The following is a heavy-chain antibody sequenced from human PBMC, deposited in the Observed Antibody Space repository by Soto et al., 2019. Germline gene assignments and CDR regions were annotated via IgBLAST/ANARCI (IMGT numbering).Heavy chain of an antibody. Sequence: QVQLVQSGAEVKKPGSSVKVSCKASGGTFSSYAISWVRQAPGQGLEWMGGIIPIFGTANYAQKFQGRVTITAEESTRTAYMELSSLRSEDTAVYYCASRLVAGVVVTPFDYWGQGTLVTVSS. CDR2: IIPIFGTA. D-gene: IGHD3-22*01. V-gene: IGHV1-69*12. CDR1: GGTFSSYA. CDR3: ASRLVAGVVVTPFDY. J-gene: IGHJ4*02.